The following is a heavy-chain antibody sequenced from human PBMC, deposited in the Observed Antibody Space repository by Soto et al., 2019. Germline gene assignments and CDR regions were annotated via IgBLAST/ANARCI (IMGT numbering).Heavy chain of an antibody. Sequence: QVQLVQSGPEVKKSGSSVKVSCKLSGGTFTTDTISWLRRAPGQGLEWMGRIIPILGTGNYAQKFQGRVTITEDKSTNTGYMELRSLTSEDTAVYYCAREDGSYNMGTFPFYYLDVWGNGTTVTVSS. CDR1: GGTFTTDT. D-gene: IGHD3-10*01. CDR2: IIPILGTG. J-gene: IGHJ6*03. CDR3: AREDGSYNMGTFPFYYLDV. V-gene: IGHV1-69*08.